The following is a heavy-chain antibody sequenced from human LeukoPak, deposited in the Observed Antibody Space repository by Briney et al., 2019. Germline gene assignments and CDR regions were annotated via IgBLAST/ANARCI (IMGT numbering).Heavy chain of an antibody. Sequence: PSETLSLTCTVSGGSISSYYLSWIRQPPGKGLEWIGYIYYSGSTKYNPSLKSRVTISLDTSKNQFSLKLNSVTAADTAVYYCARQHGDYRPPYYYYMDVWGKGTTVTVSS. CDR2: IYYSGST. V-gene: IGHV4-59*08. CDR3: ARQHGDYRPPYYYYMDV. CDR1: GGSISSYY. J-gene: IGHJ6*03. D-gene: IGHD4-17*01.